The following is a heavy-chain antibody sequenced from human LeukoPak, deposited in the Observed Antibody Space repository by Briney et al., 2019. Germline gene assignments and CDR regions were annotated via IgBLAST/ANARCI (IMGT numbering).Heavy chain of an antibody. CDR2: ISSSSTYK. V-gene: IGHV3-21*01. Sequence: GGSLRRSCAASGFTFSTYYMTWVRQAPGKGLEWVSSISSSSTYKYYADSLKGRFTISRDNAKNSLYLQMNSLRAEDTAVYYCATERSPEGFDYWGQGTLVTVSS. CDR3: ATERSPEGFDY. D-gene: IGHD1-14*01. CDR1: GFTFSTYY. J-gene: IGHJ4*02.